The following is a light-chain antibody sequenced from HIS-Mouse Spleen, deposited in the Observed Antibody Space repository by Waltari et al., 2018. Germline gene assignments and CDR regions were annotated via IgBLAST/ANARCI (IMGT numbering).Light chain of an antibody. CDR3: AAWDDSLSGPWV. CDR2: RNN. J-gene: IGLJ3*02. CDR1: SSNIGSNY. Sequence: QSVLTQLPSASGTPGQRVTIPCSGSSSNIGSNYVYWYQQLPGTAPKLLIYRNNQRPSGVPDRFSGSKSGTSASLAISGLRSEDEADYYCAAWDDSLSGPWVFGGGTKLTVL. V-gene: IGLV1-47*01.